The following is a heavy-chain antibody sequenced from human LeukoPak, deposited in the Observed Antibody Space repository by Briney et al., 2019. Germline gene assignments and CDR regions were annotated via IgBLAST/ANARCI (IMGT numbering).Heavy chain of an antibody. J-gene: IGHJ5*02. CDR2: IYVDGRTT. V-gene: IGHV3-74*01. Sequence: GGSLRLSCVASGFTFSNYWMHWVRQPPGKGLVWVSRIYVDGRTTNYADSVKGRFTISRDNAKNTVHLEMNSLSVEDTATYYCIRDFRSADLWGQGTLVTVTS. CDR1: GFTFSNYW. CDR3: IRDFRSADL.